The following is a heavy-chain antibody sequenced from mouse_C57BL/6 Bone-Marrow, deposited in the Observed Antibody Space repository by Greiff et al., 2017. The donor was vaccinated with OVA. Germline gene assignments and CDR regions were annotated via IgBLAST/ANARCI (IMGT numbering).Heavy chain of an antibody. CDR2: IYPRSGNT. V-gene: IGHV1-81*01. J-gene: IGHJ3*01. CDR3: ARRGSRAWFAY. Sequence: QVQLKQSGAELARPGASVKLSCKASGYTFTSYGISWVKQRTGQGLEWIGEIYPRSGNTYYNEKFKGKATLTADKSSSTAYMELRSLTSEDSAVYFCARRGSRAWFAYWGQGTLVTVSA. D-gene: IGHD1-1*01. CDR1: GYTFTSYG.